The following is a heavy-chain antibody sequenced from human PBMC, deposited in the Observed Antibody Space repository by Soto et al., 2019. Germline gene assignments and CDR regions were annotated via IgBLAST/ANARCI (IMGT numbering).Heavy chain of an antibody. J-gene: IGHJ6*02. D-gene: IGHD1-26*01. CDR1: VGTLSSYA. CDR3: ARHWGANSYYGMDV. CDR2: IIPIFGTA. Sequence: QVQLVQSGAEVKKPGSSVKVSCKASVGTLSSYAISWVRQAPGQGLEWMGGIIPIFGTANYAQKFQGRVTITADESTSTAYMELSSLRSEDTAVYYCARHWGANSYYGMDVWGQGTTVTVSS. V-gene: IGHV1-69*01.